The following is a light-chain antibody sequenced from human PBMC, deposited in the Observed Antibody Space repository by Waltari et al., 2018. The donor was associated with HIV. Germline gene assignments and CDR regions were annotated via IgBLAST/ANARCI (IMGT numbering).Light chain of an antibody. CDR1: QSVETN. V-gene: IGKV3-15*01. CDR2: GAS. J-gene: IGKJ4*01. Sequence: EIMMTQSSATLSVSPGERPIVSCRANQSVETNVAWYQQKSGRPPRLLIYGASTRATGVPVRFSAGGSGTDFTLAISSLQSDDFAVYFCQQYHFWPLTFGGGTRAEMK. CDR3: QQYHFWPLT.